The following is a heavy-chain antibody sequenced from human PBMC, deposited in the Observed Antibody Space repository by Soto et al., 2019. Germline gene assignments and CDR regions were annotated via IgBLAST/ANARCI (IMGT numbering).Heavy chain of an antibody. CDR1: GGTFSSYA. D-gene: IGHD6-13*01. Sequence: QVQLVQSGAEVKKPGSSVKVSCKASGGTFSSYAISWVRQAPGQGLEWMGGIIPSFGTANYAQKFQGRVTITADESTSTAYMELSSLRSEDTAVYYCARDLIAAATYNWFDPWGQGTLVTVSS. V-gene: IGHV1-69*01. J-gene: IGHJ5*02. CDR2: IIPSFGTA. CDR3: ARDLIAAATYNWFDP.